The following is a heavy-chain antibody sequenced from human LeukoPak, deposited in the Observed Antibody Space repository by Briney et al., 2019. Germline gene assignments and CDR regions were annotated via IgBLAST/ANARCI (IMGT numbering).Heavy chain of an antibody. V-gene: IGHV3-64*01. CDR1: GFTFSSYA. CDR3: ARVGGRIAVAGNDY. D-gene: IGHD6-19*01. J-gene: IGHJ4*02. CDR2: ISSNGGST. Sequence: GGSLRLSCAASGFTFSSYATHWVRQAPGKGLEYVSTISSNGGSTYYANSVKGRFTISRDNSKNTLYLQMGSLRAEDMAVYYCARVGGRIAVAGNDYWGQGTLVTVSS.